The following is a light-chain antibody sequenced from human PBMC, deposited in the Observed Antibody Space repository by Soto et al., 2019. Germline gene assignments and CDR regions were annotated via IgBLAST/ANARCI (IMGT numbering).Light chain of an antibody. J-gene: IGKJ1*01. CDR1: QDIYNY. V-gene: IGKV1-39*01. Sequence: DIQMTQSPSSLSASVGDRVTITCRASQDIYNYLNWYQQKPGKAPKLLIFVTSNLHTGVPSRFSGSGSGTEFTLTITGLQPEDFATYFCQQSETTPTFGQGTTVEVK. CDR2: VTS. CDR3: QQSETTPT.